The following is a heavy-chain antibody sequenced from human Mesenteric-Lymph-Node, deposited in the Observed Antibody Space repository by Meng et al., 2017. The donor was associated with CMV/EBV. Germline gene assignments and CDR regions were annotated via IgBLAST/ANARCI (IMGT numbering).Heavy chain of an antibody. J-gene: IGHJ4*02. CDR3: ARGGRSGRLWGFDY. Sequence: SETLSLTCAISGDSVSSNSAAWNWIRQSPSRGLEWLGRTYYRSKWYNDYAVSVKSRITINPDTSKNQFSLQLNSVTSEDTAVYYCARGGRSGRLWGFDYWGQGTLVTVSS. CDR1: GDSVSSNSAA. CDR2: TYYRSKWYN. D-gene: IGHD2-21*01. V-gene: IGHV6-1*01.